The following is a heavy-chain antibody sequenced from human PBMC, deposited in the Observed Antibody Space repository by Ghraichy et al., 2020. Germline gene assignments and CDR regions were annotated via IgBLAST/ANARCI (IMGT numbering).Heavy chain of an antibody. CDR2: INHSGST. J-gene: IGHJ6*02. D-gene: IGHD3-10*01. CDR3: ARDGYLTRITMVRGARGYYYGMDV. CDR1: GGSFSGYY. Sequence: SQTLSLTCAVYGGSFSGYYWSWIRQPPGKGLEWIGEINHSGSTNYNPSLKSRVTISVDTSKNQFSLKLSSVTAADTAVYYCARDGYLTRITMVRGARGYYYGMDVWGQGTTVTVSS. V-gene: IGHV4-34*01.